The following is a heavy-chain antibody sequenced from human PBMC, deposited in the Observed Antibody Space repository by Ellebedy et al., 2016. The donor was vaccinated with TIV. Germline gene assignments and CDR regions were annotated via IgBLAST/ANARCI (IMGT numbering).Heavy chain of an antibody. CDR1: GFSLSTSGVG. CDR2: IDWDDDT. J-gene: IGHJ3*02. Sequence: SGPTLVTPTQTLTLTCTFSGFSLSTSGVGVGWIRQHPGKALEWLARIDWDDDTYYSTSLNTRLTISKDTSNNQVVLTRTNMDPVDTAMYYCALTIPYSGSSQYRYDAFDIWGQGTMVTVSS. CDR3: ALTIPYSGSSQYRYDAFDI. V-gene: IGHV2-70*11. D-gene: IGHD6-6*01.